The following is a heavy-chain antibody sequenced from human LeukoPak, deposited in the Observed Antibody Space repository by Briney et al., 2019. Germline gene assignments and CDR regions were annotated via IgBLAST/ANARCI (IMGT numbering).Heavy chain of an antibody. CDR2: VYSGGDT. CDR1: GFTVSSKY. Sequence: GGSLRLSCAVSGFTVSSKYMSWVRQAPGKGLEWVSVVYSGGDTYYADSVKGRFTISRDSSKNTLYLQMSSLRAEDTAVYYCARGSWDSSGRRCAFDYWGRGTLVAVSS. CDR3: ARGSWDSSGRRCAFDY. D-gene: IGHD3-22*01. V-gene: IGHV3-53*01. J-gene: IGHJ4*02.